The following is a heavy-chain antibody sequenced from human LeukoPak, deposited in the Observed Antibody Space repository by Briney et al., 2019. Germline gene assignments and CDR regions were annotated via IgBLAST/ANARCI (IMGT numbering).Heavy chain of an antibody. CDR2: VNQRGTI. CDR1: GGSFGDHF. CDR3: ARINLLPGNWIDP. D-gene: IGHD2-15*01. Sequence: SATLSLTCGLNGGSFGDHFWGWFRQSPGKGLEWIGEVNQRGTINSNPSLKSRVAISVETSKNQFSLKLTSVTAADTAVYYCARINLLPGNWIDPLGQG. J-gene: IGHJ5*01. V-gene: IGHV4-34*01.